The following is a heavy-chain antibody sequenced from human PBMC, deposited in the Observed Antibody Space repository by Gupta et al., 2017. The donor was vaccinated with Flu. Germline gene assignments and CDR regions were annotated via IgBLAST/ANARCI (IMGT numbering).Heavy chain of an antibody. CDR2: IYPGDSDT. J-gene: IGHJ2*01. Sequence: EVQLVQSGVEVKKPGESLKISCKGYGYSFTSYWVGWVRQMPGKGLEWMGIIYPGDSDTRYSPSFQGQVTISVDKIINTAYLQWSSLKASDTAMYYCARHVMDQWLLPGWSFDLWGRGTLVTVSS. CDR1: GYSFTSYW. V-gene: IGHV5-51*01. D-gene: IGHD6-19*01. CDR3: ARHVMDQWLLPGWSFDL.